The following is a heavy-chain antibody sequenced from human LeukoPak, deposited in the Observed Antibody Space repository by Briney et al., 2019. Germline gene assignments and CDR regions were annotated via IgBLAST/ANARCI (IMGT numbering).Heavy chain of an antibody. CDR1: GYTFTSYA. V-gene: IGHV7-4-1*02. CDR3: ARDIRDNWNRLFDY. D-gene: IGHD1/OR15-1a*01. CDR2: INTNTGNP. J-gene: IGHJ4*02. Sequence: ASVKVSCKASGYTFTSYAMNWVRQAPGQGLEWMGWINTNTGNPTYAQGFTGRFVFSLDTSVSTAYLQISSLKAEDTAVYYCARDIRDNWNRLFDYWGQGTLVTVSS.